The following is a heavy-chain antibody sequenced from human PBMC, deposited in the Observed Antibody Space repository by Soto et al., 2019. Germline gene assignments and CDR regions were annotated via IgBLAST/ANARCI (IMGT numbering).Heavy chain of an antibody. Sequence: QVQLVQSGAEVKKPGSSVKVSCKASGGTFSSYAIFWVRQAPGQGLEWMGGIIPIFGTAKYAQKFQGRVTITADESTTTAYMELRSLRAEDTAVYYCARDAFRDGYAYWGQGTLVTVSA. V-gene: IGHV1-69*01. CDR2: IIPIFGTA. J-gene: IGHJ4*02. CDR1: GGTFSSYA. D-gene: IGHD5-12*01. CDR3: ARDAFRDGYAY.